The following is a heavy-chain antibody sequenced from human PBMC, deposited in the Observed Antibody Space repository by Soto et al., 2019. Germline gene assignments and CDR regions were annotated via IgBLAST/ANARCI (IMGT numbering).Heavy chain of an antibody. CDR2: IIPIFGTA. V-gene: IGHV1-69*13. J-gene: IGHJ4*02. CDR3: ARVDRWELQNYFDY. Sequence: GASVKVSCKAFGGTFSSYAISWVRQAPGQGLEWMGGIIPIFGTANYAQKFQGRVTITADESTSTAYMELSSLRSEDTAVYYCARVDRWELQNYFDYWGQGTLVTVSS. D-gene: IGHD1-26*01. CDR1: GGTFSSYA.